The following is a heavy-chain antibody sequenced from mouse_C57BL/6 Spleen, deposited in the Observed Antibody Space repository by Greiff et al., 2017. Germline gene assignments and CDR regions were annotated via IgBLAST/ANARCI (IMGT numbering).Heavy chain of an antibody. CDR2: INPGSGGT. CDR3: ARPGLFYYGSAMDY. V-gene: IGHV1-54*01. D-gene: IGHD1-1*01. Sequence: QVQLQQSGAELVRPGTSVKVSCKASGYAFTNYLIEWVKQRPGPGLAWIGVINPGSGGTNYNEKFKGKATLTADKSSSTAHMQLSSLTSEDSAVYFCARPGLFYYGSAMDYWGQGTSVTVSS. CDR1: GYAFTNYL. J-gene: IGHJ4*01.